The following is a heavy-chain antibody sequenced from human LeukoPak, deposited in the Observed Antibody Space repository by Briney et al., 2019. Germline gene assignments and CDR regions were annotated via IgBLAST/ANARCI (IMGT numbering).Heavy chain of an antibody. V-gene: IGHV4-4*02. CDR2: VSLSGLT. Sequence: KPSGTLSLTCGLSGGSITSTNWWSWVRPPPGQGLEWIGEVSLSGLTNYNPSLSSRAIMALDTSKNHLSLTLTSVTAADTAVYYCSRENGAFSPFGYWGQGTLVTVPS. CDR1: GGSITSTNW. D-gene: IGHD2-8*01. J-gene: IGHJ4*02. CDR3: SRENGAFSPFGY.